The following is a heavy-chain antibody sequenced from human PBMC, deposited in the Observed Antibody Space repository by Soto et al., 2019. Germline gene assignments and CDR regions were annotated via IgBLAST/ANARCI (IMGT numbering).Heavy chain of an antibody. V-gene: IGHV3-30*18. CDR1: GFTFSSYG. CDR3: AKLYPAGTETYLGGFDY. CDR2: ISYDGSNK. J-gene: IGHJ4*02. D-gene: IGHD7-27*01. Sequence: GGSLRLSCAASGFTFSSYGMHWVRQAPGKGLEWVALISYDGSNKYYEDSVKGRFTISRDNSKNTLYLQMNSLRAEDTAVYYCAKLYPAGTETYLGGFDYWGQGALVTVS.